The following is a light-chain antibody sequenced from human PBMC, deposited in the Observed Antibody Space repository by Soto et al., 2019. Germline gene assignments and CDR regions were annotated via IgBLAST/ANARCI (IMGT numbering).Light chain of an antibody. J-gene: IGKJ2*01. CDR1: HSIHSSF. CDR3: QQYDTSPYT. Sequence: EVVLTQSPGTLSLSPGERASLSCRASHSIHSSFLGWDQQKPGEAAALLIYGASSRATDIPNSFSGGGSGTHFTLTVSRQYRDDFAEYYCQQYDTSPYTFGQGTKLEI. CDR2: GAS. V-gene: IGKV3-20*01.